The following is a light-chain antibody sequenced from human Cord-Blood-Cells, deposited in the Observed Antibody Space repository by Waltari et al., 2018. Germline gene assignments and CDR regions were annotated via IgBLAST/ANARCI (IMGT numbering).Light chain of an antibody. CDR3: QQYNSYSYS. J-gene: IGKJ2*03. V-gene: IGKV1-5*03. CDR2: KES. CDR1: QSISSW. Sequence: DIKMTQSPSTLSASVGDRVTITCRASQSISSWLAWYQQKPGKAPKLLIYKESSLESGVPSRLSGSGSGTEFTLTISSLQPDDFATYYCQQYNSYSYSFGQGTKLEIK.